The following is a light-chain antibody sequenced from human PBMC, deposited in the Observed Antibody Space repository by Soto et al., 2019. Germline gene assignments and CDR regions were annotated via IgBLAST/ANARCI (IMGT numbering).Light chain of an antibody. CDR1: GSDVGGYNF. V-gene: IGLV2-8*01. Sequence: QSALTQPPSASGSPGQSVTISCTGTGSDVGGYNFVSWYQHHPGKAPKLIIYEVNKRPSGVPYRFSGSQSGNTASLAVSGLQAEDEADYYCYSYAGTNNDVFGPGTKLTVL. CDR3: YSYAGTNNDV. CDR2: EVN. J-gene: IGLJ1*01.